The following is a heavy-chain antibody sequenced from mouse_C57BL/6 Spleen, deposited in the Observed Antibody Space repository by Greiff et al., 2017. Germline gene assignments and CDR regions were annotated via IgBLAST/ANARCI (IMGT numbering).Heavy chain of an antibody. CDR2: ISDGGSYT. CDR1: GFTFSSYA. V-gene: IGHV5-4*01. Sequence: EVKLVESGGGLVKPGGSLKLSCAASGFTFSSYAMSWVRQTPEKRLEWVATISDGGSYTYYPDNVKGRFTISRDNAKNNLYLQMSHLKSEDTAMYYCVREGVAPWFAYWGQGTLVTVSA. J-gene: IGHJ3*01. CDR3: VREGVAPWFAY. D-gene: IGHD1-1*02.